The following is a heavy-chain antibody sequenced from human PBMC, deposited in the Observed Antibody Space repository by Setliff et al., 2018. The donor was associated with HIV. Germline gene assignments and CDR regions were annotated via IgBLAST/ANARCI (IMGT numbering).Heavy chain of an antibody. J-gene: IGHJ6*02. V-gene: IGHV3-30*02. CDR3: ARGGKQRVYYYGMDV. Sequence: PGGSLRLSCAASNFTFSFYGMHWVRQAPGKGLEWVTFIRYDESDKDYADSVKGRFTISRDNSKNTLYLQMNSLRAEDTAVYYCARGGKQRVYYYGMDVWGQGTTVTVSS. CDR1: NFTFSFYG. D-gene: IGHD6-6*01. CDR2: IRYDESDK.